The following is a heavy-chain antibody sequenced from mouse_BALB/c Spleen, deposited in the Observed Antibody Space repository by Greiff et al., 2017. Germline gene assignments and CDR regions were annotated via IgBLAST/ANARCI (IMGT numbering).Heavy chain of an antibody. Sequence: VQLQQSGPELGKPGASVKISCKASGYSFTGYNMYWVKQSHRKSLEWIGYIDPYNGGTSYNQKSKGKATLTVDKSSSTAYMHLNSLTSEDSAIYYCARSQLGGFDYWGQGTTLTVSS. CDR1: GYSFTGYN. V-gene: IGHV1S135*01. D-gene: IGHD4-1*02. CDR2: IDPYNGGT. J-gene: IGHJ2*01. CDR3: ARSQLGGFDY.